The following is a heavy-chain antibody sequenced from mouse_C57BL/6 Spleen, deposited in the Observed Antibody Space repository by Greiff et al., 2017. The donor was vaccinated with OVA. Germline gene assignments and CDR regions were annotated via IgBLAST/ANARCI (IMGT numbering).Heavy chain of an antibody. D-gene: IGHD2-4*01. CDR3: ARDHYYDYPYAMDY. CDR2: ISYDGSN. CDR1: GYSITSGYY. Sequence: EVQLVESGPGLVKPSQSLSLTCSVTGYSITSGYYWNWIRQFPGNKLEWMGYISYDGSNNYNPSLKNRISITRDTSKNQFFLKLNSVTTEDTATYYCARDHYYDYPYAMDYWGQGTSVTVSS. J-gene: IGHJ4*01. V-gene: IGHV3-6*01.